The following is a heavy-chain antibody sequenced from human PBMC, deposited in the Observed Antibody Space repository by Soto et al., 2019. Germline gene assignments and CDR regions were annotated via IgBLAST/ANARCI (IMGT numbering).Heavy chain of an antibody. J-gene: IGHJ4*02. CDR3: ARVGGVAARTFDY. CDR1: GGSINDFY. D-gene: IGHD6-6*01. Sequence: ETLSLTCTVSGGSINDFYWSWIRQPPGKGLEWIGYIYYSGSTDYNPSLKGRVTISVDTSKNQFSLKLRSVTAADTAVYYCARVGGVAARTFDYWGQGTLVTVSS. V-gene: IGHV4-59*01. CDR2: IYYSGST.